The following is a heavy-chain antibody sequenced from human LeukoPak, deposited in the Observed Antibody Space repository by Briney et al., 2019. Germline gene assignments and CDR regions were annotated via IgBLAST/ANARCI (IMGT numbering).Heavy chain of an antibody. CDR3: TRVIVAVPGYFDYFDF. Sequence: PGGSLRLSCTASGFSFSNHYMRWIRQAPGKGLEWVANINEDGSNKWHLGSVKGRFTVSRDNARNSLYLQMNSLRVEDTAVYYCTRVIVAVPGYFDYFDFWGLGVLVTVSS. D-gene: IGHD6-19*01. J-gene: IGHJ4*02. CDR2: INEDGSNK. V-gene: IGHV3-7*01. CDR1: GFSFSNHY.